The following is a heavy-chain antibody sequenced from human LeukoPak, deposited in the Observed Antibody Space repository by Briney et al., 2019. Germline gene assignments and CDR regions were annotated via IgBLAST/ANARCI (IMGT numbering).Heavy chain of an antibody. CDR2: IYTSGSP. J-gene: IGHJ4*02. CDR1: GGSISSNS. D-gene: IGHD6-19*01. V-gene: IGHV4-4*07. CDR3: ARGSEQWQTYFDY. Sequence: SETLSLTCTVSGGSISSNSWSWIRQPAGKGLEWIGHIYTSGSPNYNPSLRSRVTMSVDTSKNQISLKLSSVTAADSAVYYCARGSEQWQTYFDYWGQGTLVTVSS.